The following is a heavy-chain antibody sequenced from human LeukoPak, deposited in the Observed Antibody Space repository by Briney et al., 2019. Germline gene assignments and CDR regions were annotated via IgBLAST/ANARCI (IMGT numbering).Heavy chain of an antibody. CDR3: ARDLQYDSSGYYPLDY. Sequence: ASVKVSCKASGYTFTGYYMHWVRQAPGQGLEWMGWINPNSGGTNYAQKFQGRVTMTRDTSTSTVYMELSSLRSEDTAVYYCARDLQYDSSGYYPLDYWGQGTLVTVSS. CDR2: INPNSGGT. V-gene: IGHV1-2*02. J-gene: IGHJ4*02. D-gene: IGHD3-22*01. CDR1: GYTFTGYY.